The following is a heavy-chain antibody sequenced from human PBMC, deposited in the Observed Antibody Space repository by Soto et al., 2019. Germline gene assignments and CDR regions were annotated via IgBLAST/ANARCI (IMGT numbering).Heavy chain of an antibody. V-gene: IGHV6-1*01. D-gene: IGHD5-12*01. CDR1: GYSVSSNSAA. CDR2: TYYRSKWYN. CDR3: AQDSGYDSRWFDP. J-gene: IGHJ5*02. Sequence: SHTLSLTCAISGYSVSSNSAAWNLIRQSPSRGLEWLGRTYYRSKWYNDYAVSVKSRITINPDTSKNQFSLQLNSVTPEDTAVYYCAQDSGYDSRWFDPWGQGTLVTVSS.